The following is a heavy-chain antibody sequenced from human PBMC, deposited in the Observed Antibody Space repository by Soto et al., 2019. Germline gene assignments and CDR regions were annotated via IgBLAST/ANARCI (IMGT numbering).Heavy chain of an antibody. J-gene: IGHJ4*02. D-gene: IGHD2-2*01. CDR3: ARAENCSSTSCHLDY. CDR1: GGSFSGYY. V-gene: IGHV4-34*01. Sequence: SETLSLTCAVYGGSFSGYYWSWIRQPPGKGLEWIGEINHSGSTNYNPSLKSRVTISVDTSKNQFSLKLSSVTAADTAVYYCARAENCSSTSCHLDYWGQGTLVTVSS. CDR2: INHSGST.